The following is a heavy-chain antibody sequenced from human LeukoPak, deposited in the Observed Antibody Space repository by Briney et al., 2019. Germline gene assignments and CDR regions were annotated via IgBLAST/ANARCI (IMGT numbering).Heavy chain of an antibody. J-gene: IGHJ4*02. CDR2: INPNSGNT. Sequence: ASVKVSCKASGYTFTSYEINWVRQATGQGLEWMGWINPNSGNTGYAQKFQGRVTMTRNTSISTAYMELSCLRSEDTAVYYCARVRRYYGSGSYYEDYWGQGTLVTVSS. D-gene: IGHD3-10*01. V-gene: IGHV1-8*01. CDR1: GYTFTSYE. CDR3: ARVRRYYGSGSYYEDY.